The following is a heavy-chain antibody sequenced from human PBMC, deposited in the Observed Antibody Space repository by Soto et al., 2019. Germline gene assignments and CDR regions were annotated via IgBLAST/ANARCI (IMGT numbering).Heavy chain of an antibody. J-gene: IGHJ6*02. CDR1: GFTFSSYG. Sequence: QVQLVESGGGVVQPGRSLRLSCAASGFTFSSYGMHWVRQAPGKGLEWVAVISYDGSNKYYADSVKGRFTISRDNSKNTLYLQMNSLRAEDTAVYYCAKDNMVRGVMTIDYYYYGMDVWGQGATVTVSS. CDR3: AKDNMVRGVMTIDYYYYGMDV. V-gene: IGHV3-30*18. CDR2: ISYDGSNK. D-gene: IGHD3-10*01.